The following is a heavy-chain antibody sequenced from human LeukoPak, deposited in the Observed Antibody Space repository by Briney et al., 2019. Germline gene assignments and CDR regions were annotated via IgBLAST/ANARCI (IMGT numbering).Heavy chain of an antibody. V-gene: IGHV3-7*01. CDR2: IKQDGSEK. J-gene: IGHJ4*02. CDR3: ARRQGSYFDTSGYYYG. CDR1: GFTFSSYW. D-gene: IGHD3-22*01. Sequence: GGSLRLSCAASGFTFSSYWMSWVRQAPGKGLEWVANIKQDGSEKYYVGSVKGRSTISRDNAKNSLYLQMNSLRAEDTAVYYCARRQGSYFDTSGYYYGWGQGTLVTVSS.